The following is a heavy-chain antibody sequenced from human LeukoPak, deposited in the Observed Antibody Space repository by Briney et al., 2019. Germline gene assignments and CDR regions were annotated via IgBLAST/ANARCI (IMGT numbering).Heavy chain of an antibody. V-gene: IGHV4-39*07. CDR3: AREGTYYDFWSGYYKEGSLDY. J-gene: IGHJ4*02. CDR1: GGSISSSSYY. D-gene: IGHD3-3*01. Sequence: PSETLSLTCTVSGGSISSSSYYWGWIRQPPGKGLEWIASIYYSGSTYYNPSLKSRVTISVDTSKNQFSLKLSSVTAAVTAVYYCAREGTYYDFWSGYYKEGSLDYWGQGTLVTVSS. CDR2: IYYSGST.